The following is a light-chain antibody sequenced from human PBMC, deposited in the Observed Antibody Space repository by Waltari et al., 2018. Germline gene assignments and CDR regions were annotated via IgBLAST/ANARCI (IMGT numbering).Light chain of an antibody. V-gene: IGKV3-11*01. J-gene: IGKJ5*01. CDR1: QSVSTY. CDR3: QQRSNWPSIT. CDR2: DAS. Sequence: DIVLTQSPATLSLSPGERATLSCRASQSVSTYLAWYQQKPGQAPRLLIYDASNRATDIPARFSGSGSGTDFTLTISSLEPEDCAVYYCQQRSNWPSITFGQGTRLEIK.